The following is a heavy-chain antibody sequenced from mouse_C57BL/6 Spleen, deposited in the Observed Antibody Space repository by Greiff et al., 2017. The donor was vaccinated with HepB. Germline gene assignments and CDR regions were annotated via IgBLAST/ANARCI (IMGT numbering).Heavy chain of an antibody. V-gene: IGHV1-76*01. CDR1: GYTFTDYY. Sequence: QVQLKESGAELVRPGASVKLSCKASGYTFTDYYINWVKQRPGQGLAWIARIYPGSGNTYYNEKFKGKATLTAEKSSSTAYMQLSSLTSEDSAVYFCARRGVVAPYYAMDYWGQGTSVTVSS. D-gene: IGHD1-1*01. CDR3: ARRGVVAPYYAMDY. CDR2: IYPGSGNT. J-gene: IGHJ4*01.